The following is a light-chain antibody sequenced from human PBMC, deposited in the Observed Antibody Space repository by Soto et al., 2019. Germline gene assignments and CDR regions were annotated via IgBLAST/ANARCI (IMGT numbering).Light chain of an antibody. CDR3: QQYYSTPWT. Sequence: DIVMTKYPDSMAVSLGERATIHCKSSQRVLCSSNNTNYLAWYQQKPGQPPKLLIYWASTRESGVPDRFSGSGSGTDFTLTISRLQAEDVAVYYCQQYYSTPWTFGQGTKVEIK. CDR1: QRVLCSSNNTNY. V-gene: IGKV4-1*01. CDR2: WAS. J-gene: IGKJ1*01.